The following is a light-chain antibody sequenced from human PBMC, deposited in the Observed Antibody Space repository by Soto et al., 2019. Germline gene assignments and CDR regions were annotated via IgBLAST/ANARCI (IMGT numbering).Light chain of an antibody. Sequence: EIVLTQSPGTLSLSPGERATLSCRASQSVSSSYLAWYQQKSGQAPRLLIYGASSRATGIPDRFSGSGSGTDFTRTISRLEPEDFAAYYCQQYGSSPITFGKGTRLEIK. J-gene: IGKJ5*01. V-gene: IGKV3-20*01. CDR1: QSVSSSY. CDR2: GAS. CDR3: QQYGSSPIT.